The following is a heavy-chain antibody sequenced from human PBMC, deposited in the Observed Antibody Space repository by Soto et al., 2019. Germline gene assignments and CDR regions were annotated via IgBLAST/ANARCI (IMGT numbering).Heavy chain of an antibody. CDR3: VMVDNYVTPTPQDV. Sequence: QVQLVQSGDEVKKPGASVKVSCKASGYLFVNCGIAWVRQAPRQGLEWMGWISPYTGNTHSASKVQGRLTMTTDTSTGTAYMDLGSLTSDDTAVYYCVMVDNYVTPTPQDVWGQGTTVTVSS. CDR2: ISPYTGNT. D-gene: IGHD3-16*01. V-gene: IGHV1-18*01. J-gene: IGHJ6*02. CDR1: GYLFVNCG.